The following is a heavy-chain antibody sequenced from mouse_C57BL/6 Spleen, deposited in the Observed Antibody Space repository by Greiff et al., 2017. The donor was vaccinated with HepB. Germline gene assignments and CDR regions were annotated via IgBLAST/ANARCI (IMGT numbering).Heavy chain of an antibody. J-gene: IGHJ2*01. V-gene: IGHV14-4*01. CDR3: TKVATDY. Sequence: VQLRQSGAELVRPGASVKLSCTASGFNIKDDYMHWVKQRPEQGLEWIGWIDPENGDTAYASKFQGKVTITADTSSNTAYLQLSSLTSEDTAVYYCTKVATDYWGQGTTLTVAS. CDR2: IDPENGDT. CDR1: GFNIKDDY. D-gene: IGHD1-1*01.